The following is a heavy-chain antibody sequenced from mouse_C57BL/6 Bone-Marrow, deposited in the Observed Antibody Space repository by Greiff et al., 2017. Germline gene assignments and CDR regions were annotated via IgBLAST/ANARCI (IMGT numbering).Heavy chain of an antibody. CDR1: GYTFTSYW. CDR2: INPSSGYT. Sequence: VNVVESGAELAKPGASVKLSCKASGYTFTSYWMHWVKQRPGQGLEWIGYINPSSGYTKYNQKFKDKATLTADKSSSTAYMQLSSLPYEDSAIYYCARGGLGSGFAYWGQGTLVTVSA. CDR3: ARGGLGSGFAY. J-gene: IGHJ3*01. V-gene: IGHV1-7*01. D-gene: IGHD4-1*01.